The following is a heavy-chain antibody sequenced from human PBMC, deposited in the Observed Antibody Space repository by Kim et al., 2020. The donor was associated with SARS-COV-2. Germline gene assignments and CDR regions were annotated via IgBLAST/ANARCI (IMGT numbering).Heavy chain of an antibody. V-gene: IGHV4-4*02. CDR3: ARVCIGAAGTCHNDY. D-gene: IGHD6-13*01. Sequence: NPSRKSRVTISVDKTKNQFSLNLSSVTAADRAVYYCARVCIGAAGTCHNDYWGQGTLVTVSS. J-gene: IGHJ4*02.